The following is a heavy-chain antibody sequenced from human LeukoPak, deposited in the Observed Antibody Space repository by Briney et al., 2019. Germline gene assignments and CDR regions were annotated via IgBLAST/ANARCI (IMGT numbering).Heavy chain of an antibody. CDR3: AREGPRGNSQFDY. D-gene: IGHD2/OR15-2a*01. V-gene: IGHV3-23*01. J-gene: IGHJ4*02. CDR1: GFTFSSYA. Sequence: GGSLRLSCAASGFTFSSYAMSWVRQAPGKGLEWVSAISGSGGSTYYADSVKGRFTISRDNSKNALYLQMDSLRAEDTAIYYCAREGPRGNSQFDYWGQGTLVTVSS. CDR2: ISGSGGST.